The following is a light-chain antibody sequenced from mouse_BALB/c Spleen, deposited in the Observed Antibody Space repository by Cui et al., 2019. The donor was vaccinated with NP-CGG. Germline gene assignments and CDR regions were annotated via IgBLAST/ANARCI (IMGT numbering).Light chain of an antibody. J-gene: IGLJ1*01. Sequence: QAIVTQESALTTSPGETVTFTCRSSIGAVTTSNYANWVQEKPDHLFTGLIGGTNNRAPGVPVRFSGFLIEDKAALTITGAQTEDEAIYFCALWYSNNWVFGGGTKLTVL. CDR3: ALWYSNNWV. CDR2: GTN. V-gene: IGLV1*01. CDR1: IGAVTTSNY.